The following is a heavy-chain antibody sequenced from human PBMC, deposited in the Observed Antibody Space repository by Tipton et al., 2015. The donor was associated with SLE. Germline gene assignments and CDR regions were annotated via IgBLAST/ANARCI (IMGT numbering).Heavy chain of an antibody. D-gene: IGHD2-15*01. CDR1: VDSPTSRY. CDR3: VGYNNDSWGLYF. V-gene: IGHV4-59*11. J-gene: IGHJ4*02. Sequence: TLSLTCTVSVDSPTSRYWNWIRQAPGKGLEYIGYISNSGSTNYNPSLKSRVTISRATSENQFSLKLTSVTAADTAMFYCVGYNNDSWGLYFCGRGTLVTVSS. CDR2: ISNSGST.